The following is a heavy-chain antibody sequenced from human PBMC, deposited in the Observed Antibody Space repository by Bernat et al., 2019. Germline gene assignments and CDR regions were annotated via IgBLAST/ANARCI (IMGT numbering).Heavy chain of an antibody. CDR3: ARNLRPPSGLAHEY. Sequence: EVQLVESGGGLVQPGGSLRLSCVASGFTVSPNYMTWVRQAPGKGLEGVSIIYSGGNTYYAESVKGRFTISRDNSKNTLYLQMNNLRAEDTAVYYCARNLRPPSGLAHEYWGQGTLVTVSS. V-gene: IGHV3-66*01. CDR2: IYSGGNT. J-gene: IGHJ4*02. D-gene: IGHD3-10*01. CDR1: GFTVSPNY.